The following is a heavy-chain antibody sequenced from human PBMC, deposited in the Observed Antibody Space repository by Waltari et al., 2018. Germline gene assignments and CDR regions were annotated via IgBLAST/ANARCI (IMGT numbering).Heavy chain of an antibody. Sequence: EVQLVESGGGLVQPGGSLRLSCAASGFTFSSYEMTWVRQAPGQGLEWVSYISSSGSTIYYADSVKGRLTISRDNAKNSLYLQMNSLRAEDTAVYYCARDRYDILTGYYAGGIGYWGQGTLVTVSS. D-gene: IGHD3-9*01. J-gene: IGHJ4*02. CDR1: GFTFSSYE. CDR3: ARDRYDILTGYYAGGIGY. V-gene: IGHV3-48*03. CDR2: ISSSGSTI.